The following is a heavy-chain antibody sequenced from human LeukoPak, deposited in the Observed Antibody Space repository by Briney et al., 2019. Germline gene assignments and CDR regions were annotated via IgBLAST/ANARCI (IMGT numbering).Heavy chain of an antibody. Sequence: SVKVSRKASGGTFNTYAITWVRPAPGQGLEWMGRIIPILDAADSAQKFQGRLTISADKSTSTVYMELSSLRSEDTAIYYCARFPVRGYTYGSVIHHMDVWGQGSTVTVSS. V-gene: IGHV1-69*04. CDR3: ARFPVRGYTYGSVIHHMDV. CDR2: IIPILDAA. CDR1: GGTFNTYA. J-gene: IGHJ6*02. D-gene: IGHD5-18*01.